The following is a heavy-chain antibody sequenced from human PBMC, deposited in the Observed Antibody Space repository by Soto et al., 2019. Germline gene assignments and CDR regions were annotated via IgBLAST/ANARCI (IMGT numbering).Heavy chain of an antibody. D-gene: IGHD2-2*01. J-gene: IGHJ4*02. CDR1: GFTFSSYW. V-gene: IGHV3-74*01. CDR2: INSDGGST. Sequence: GWSLRLSCAASGFTFSSYWMHWVRRVPGKGLVWVARINSDGGSTSYADSVKGRFAISRDNAKSTLYLQMNSLRAEDTSVYYCARSSSTSCFLWGRGTLVTVSS. CDR3: ARSSSTSCFL.